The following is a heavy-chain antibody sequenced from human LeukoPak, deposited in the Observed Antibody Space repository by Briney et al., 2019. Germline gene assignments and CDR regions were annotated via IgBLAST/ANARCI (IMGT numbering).Heavy chain of an antibody. Sequence: PGGSLRLSCAASGFTFSSYSMNWVRQAPGKGLEWVSSISSSSSYIYYADSVKGRFTISRDNAKNSLYLQMNSLRAEDTAVYCCARSPRGPTLNSDFDYWGQGTLVTVSS. CDR3: ARSPRGPTLNSDFDY. CDR1: GFTFSSYS. V-gene: IGHV3-21*01. D-gene: IGHD3-10*01. J-gene: IGHJ4*02. CDR2: ISSSSSYI.